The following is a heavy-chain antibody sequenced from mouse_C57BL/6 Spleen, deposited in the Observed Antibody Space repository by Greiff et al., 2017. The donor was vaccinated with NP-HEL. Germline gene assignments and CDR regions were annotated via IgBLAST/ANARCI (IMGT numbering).Heavy chain of an antibody. CDR3: ARSEGVYSNPAY. J-gene: IGHJ3*01. Sequence: QVHVKQPGTELVKPGASVKLSCKASGYTFTSYWMHWVKQRPGQGLEWIGNINPSNGGTNYNEKFKSKATLTVDKSSSTAYMQLSSLTSEDSAVYYCARSEGVYSNPAYWGQGTLVTVSA. D-gene: IGHD2-5*01. CDR1: GYTFTSYW. V-gene: IGHV1-53*01. CDR2: INPSNGGT.